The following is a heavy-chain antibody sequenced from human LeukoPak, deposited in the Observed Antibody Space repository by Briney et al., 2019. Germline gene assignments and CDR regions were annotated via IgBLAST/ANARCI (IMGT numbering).Heavy chain of an antibody. CDR3: ARGGGTYHVDY. Sequence: ASVKVSCKASGYTFSAYYMRWVRQAPGEGLEWMGWINPNSGGTKYAQKFQGRVTMTRDTSISTVYMELSSLRSDDTAVYYCARGGGTYHVDYWGQGTLVTVSS. D-gene: IGHD2-21*01. CDR2: INPNSGGT. V-gene: IGHV1-2*02. CDR1: GYTFSAYY. J-gene: IGHJ4*02.